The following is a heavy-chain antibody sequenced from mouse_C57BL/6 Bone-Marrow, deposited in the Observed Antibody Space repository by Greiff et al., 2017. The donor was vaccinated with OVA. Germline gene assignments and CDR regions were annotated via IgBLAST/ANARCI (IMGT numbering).Heavy chain of an antibody. CDR3: ARGNYVFYFDY. J-gene: IGHJ2*01. CDR2: IYPGSGNT. D-gene: IGHD2-1*01. CDR1: GYTFTSYG. Sequence: QVQLQQSGAELARPGASVKLSCKASGYTFTSYGISWVKQRTGQGLEWIGEIYPGSGNTYYNEKFKGKATLTADKSSSTAYMELRSLTSEDSAVYFCARGNYVFYFDYWGQGTTLTVSS. V-gene: IGHV1-81*01.